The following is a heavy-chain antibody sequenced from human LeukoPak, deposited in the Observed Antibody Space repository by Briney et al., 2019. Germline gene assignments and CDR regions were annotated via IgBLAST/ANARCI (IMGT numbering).Heavy chain of an antibody. CDR2: MNPNSGNT. CDR3: ARPLVTLKDYYYGMDV. CDR1: GYTFTRSD. D-gene: IGHD3-9*01. Sequence: ASVKVSCKASGYTFTRSDINWVRQATGRGLEWLGWMNPNSGNTGYAQKFQGRVTFTRNTSISTAYMELSSLRSEDTAVYCARPLVTLKDYYYGMDVWGQGTTVTVSS. J-gene: IGHJ6*02. V-gene: IGHV1-8*03.